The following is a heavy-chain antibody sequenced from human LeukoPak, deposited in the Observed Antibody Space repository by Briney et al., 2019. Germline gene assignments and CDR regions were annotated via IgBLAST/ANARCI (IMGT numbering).Heavy chain of an antibody. Sequence: PGGTLRLSCAASGFTFSSYGMHWVRPAPGKGLEWVAVIWYDGSNKYYADSVKGRFTIPRDNSKNTLYLQMNSLRAEDMAVYYCAKDRRTAMAPTRANNWFDPWGQGTLVTVSS. D-gene: IGHD5-18*01. CDR2: IWYDGSNK. CDR3: AKDRRTAMAPTRANNWFDP. V-gene: IGHV3-33*06. J-gene: IGHJ5*02. CDR1: GFTFSSYG.